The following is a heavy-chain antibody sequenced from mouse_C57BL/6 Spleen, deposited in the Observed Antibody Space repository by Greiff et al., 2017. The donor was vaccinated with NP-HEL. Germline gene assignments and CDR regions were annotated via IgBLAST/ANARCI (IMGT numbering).Heavy chain of an antibody. J-gene: IGHJ2*01. CDR3: AMMPITSVVEDFDY. CDR2: IHPSDSDT. D-gene: IGHD1-1*01. V-gene: IGHV1-74*01. CDR1: GYTFTSYW. Sequence: QVQLQQPGAELVKPGASVKVSCKASGYTFTSYWMPWVKQRPGQGLEWIGRIHPSDSDTNYNHKFKGKATLTVDKSSSTAYMQLSSLTSEDAAVYYCAMMPITSVVEDFDYWGQGTTLTVSS.